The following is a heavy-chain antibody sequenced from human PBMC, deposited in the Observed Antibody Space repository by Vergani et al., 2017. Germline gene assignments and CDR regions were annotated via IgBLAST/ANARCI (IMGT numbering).Heavy chain of an antibody. D-gene: IGHD3-10*01. Sequence: QVQLVQSGAEVKKPGSSVKVSCKASGGTFSSYAISWVRQAPGQGLEWMGRIIPLLDTVNYAQNFQGRVTITADESTSTAYMELSSLRSEDTAMYYCARDGVVRGVIEVPLYYFDYWGQGTLVTVSS. CDR2: IIPLLDTV. V-gene: IGHV1-69*13. CDR3: ARDGVVRGVIEVPLYYFDY. CDR1: GGTFSSYA. J-gene: IGHJ4*02.